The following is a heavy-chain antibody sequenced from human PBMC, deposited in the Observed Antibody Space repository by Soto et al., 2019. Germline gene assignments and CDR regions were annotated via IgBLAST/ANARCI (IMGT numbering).Heavy chain of an antibody. J-gene: IGHJ4*02. D-gene: IGHD2-21*01. CDR3: VGEVASGY. V-gene: IGHV3-30*03. CDR1: GVTVSNFG. CDR2: ISRDGSTM. Sequence: QVQLVESGGGVVQPGRSLTLSCAASGVTVSNFGMHWVRQAPGKGLEWVAVISRDGSTMFYADSVKGRFTISRDSSRNTLYLQMNSLRAEETAVYHCVGEVASGYWGQGTLVTVSS.